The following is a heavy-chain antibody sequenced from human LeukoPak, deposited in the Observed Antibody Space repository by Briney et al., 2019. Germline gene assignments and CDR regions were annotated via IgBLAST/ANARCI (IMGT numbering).Heavy chain of an antibody. CDR1: GFTFSDYY. Sequence: GGSLRLSCAASGFTFSDYYMSWIRQAPGKGLEWVSYISSSGSTIYYADSVKGRFTISRDNAKNSLYLQMNSLGADDTAVYYCARDDTWGLDILIGNWGQGTLVTVSS. J-gene: IGHJ4*02. V-gene: IGHV3-11*01. D-gene: IGHD3-9*01. CDR3: ARDDTWGLDILIGN. CDR2: ISSSGSTI.